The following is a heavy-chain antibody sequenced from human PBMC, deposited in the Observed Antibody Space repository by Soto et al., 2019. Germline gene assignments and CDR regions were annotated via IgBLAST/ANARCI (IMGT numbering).Heavy chain of an antibody. CDR2: IYYSGST. Sequence: SETLSLTYTVSGGSISSSSYYWGWIRQPPGKGLEWIGSIYYSGSTYYNPSLKSRVTISVDTSKNQFSLKLSSVTAADTAVYYCARHLKGAYCSGGSCYSFRRYNWFDPWGQGTLVTVSS. CDR1: GGSISSSSYY. V-gene: IGHV4-39*01. J-gene: IGHJ5*02. CDR3: ARHLKGAYCSGGSCYSFRRYNWFDP. D-gene: IGHD2-15*01.